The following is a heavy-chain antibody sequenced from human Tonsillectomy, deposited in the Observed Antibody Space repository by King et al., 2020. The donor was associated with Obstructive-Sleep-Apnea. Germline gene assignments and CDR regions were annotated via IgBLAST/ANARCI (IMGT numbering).Heavy chain of an antibody. V-gene: IGHV4-4*01. J-gene: IGHJ4*02. CDR3: ASDLGSEAGPYFDY. D-gene: IGHD6-19*01. CDR2: MYHSGNT. CDR1: GGSISSIYW. Sequence: QLQESGPGLVKPSGTLSLTCAVSGGSISSIYWWSWVRQPPGKGLEWIGDMYHSGNTNYTPSLKSRVTISVDKSKNQFSLKVSSVTAADTAVYCCASDLGSEAGPYFDYWGQGTLVTVSS.